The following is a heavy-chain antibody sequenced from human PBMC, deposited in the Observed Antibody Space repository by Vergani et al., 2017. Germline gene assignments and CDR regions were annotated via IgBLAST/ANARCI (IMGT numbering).Heavy chain of an antibody. CDR1: GFTFTNFA. D-gene: IGHD3-22*01. CDR2: ISGSGGFT. Sequence: QLVESGGGLVQPGRSLRLSCAASGFTFTNFAMTWVRQAPGEGLEWVSGISGSGGFTYYADSVKGRFTISRDNSKNTMFLQMNNLRAEDTAVYYCAKDNVPGYYDSSGYCDYWGQGTLVTVSS. CDR3: AKDNVPGYYDSSGYCDY. J-gene: IGHJ4*02. V-gene: IGHV3-23*04.